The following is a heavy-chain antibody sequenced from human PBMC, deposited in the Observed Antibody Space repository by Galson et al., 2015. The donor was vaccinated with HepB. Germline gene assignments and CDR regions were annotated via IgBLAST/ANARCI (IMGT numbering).Heavy chain of an antibody. J-gene: IGHJ4*02. CDR2: INPNSGGT. D-gene: IGHD3-10*01. Sequence: SVKVSCKASGYTFTGYYMHWVRQAPGQGLEWMGWINPNSGGTNYAQKFQGRVTITRDTSASTAYMELSSLRSEDTAVYYCARSSYGSGSYYHGAVGYWGQGTLVTVSS. V-gene: IGHV1-2*02. CDR3: ARSSYGSGSYYHGAVGY. CDR1: GYTFTGYY.